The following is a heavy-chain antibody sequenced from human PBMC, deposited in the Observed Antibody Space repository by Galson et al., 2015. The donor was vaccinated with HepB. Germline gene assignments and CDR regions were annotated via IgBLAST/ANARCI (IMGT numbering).Heavy chain of an antibody. Sequence: SVKVSCKASGYTFTSYGISWVRQAPGQGLEWMGWISAYNGNTNYAQKLQGRVTMTTDTSTSTAYMELRSLRSDDTAVYYCAREEFVRGLWENYGDPLRYFDLWGRGTLVTVSS. D-gene: IGHD4-17*01. V-gene: IGHV1-18*04. J-gene: IGHJ2*01. CDR3: AREEFVRGLWENYGDPLRYFDL. CDR1: GYTFTSYG. CDR2: ISAYNGNT.